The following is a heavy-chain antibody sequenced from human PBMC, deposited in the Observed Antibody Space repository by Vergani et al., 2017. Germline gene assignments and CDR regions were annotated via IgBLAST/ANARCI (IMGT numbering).Heavy chain of an antibody. CDR2: INPSGGYT. Sequence: QVQVVQSGAEVKKSGASVKVSCKTSGYTFSNYYMHWVRQAPGQGLEWMGIINPSGGYTNYAQKFQGRVTMTRDTSPSTVYMGLSSLRSEDTAIYYCARGDYGILTGYRYWGQGTLVTVSA. D-gene: IGHD3-9*01. CDR1: GYTFSNYY. CDR3: ARGDYGILTGYRY. V-gene: IGHV1-46*03. J-gene: IGHJ4*02.